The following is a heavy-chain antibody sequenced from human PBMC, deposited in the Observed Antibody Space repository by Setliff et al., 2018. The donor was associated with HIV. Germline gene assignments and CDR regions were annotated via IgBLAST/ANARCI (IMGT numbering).Heavy chain of an antibody. CDR3: ARSALWFGKADWYFDL. V-gene: IGHV4-28*01. J-gene: IGHJ2*01. CDR2: LYNSRGT. D-gene: IGHD3-10*01. Sequence: SETLSLTCAVSGYSIRSSYWWGWIRQPPGKGLEWIGYLYNSRGTYYNPSLKSRVTMSADTSKNQFSLKVRSVTAVDTAVYYCARSALWFGKADWYFDLWGRGTLVTVSS. CDR1: GYSIRSSYW.